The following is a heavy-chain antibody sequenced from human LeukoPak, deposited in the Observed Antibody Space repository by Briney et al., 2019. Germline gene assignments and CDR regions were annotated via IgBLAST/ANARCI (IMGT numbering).Heavy chain of an antibody. D-gene: IGHD4-11*01. Sequence: ASVKVSCKASGYTFTSYGISWVRQAPGQGLEWMGWISAYNGNTNYAQKLQGRVTMTTDTSTSTAYMELRSLRSDDTAVYYCARRWGTYSNYGYYYYYMDVWGKGTTVTVSS. J-gene: IGHJ6*03. CDR1: GYTFTSYG. CDR2: ISAYNGNT. V-gene: IGHV1-18*01. CDR3: ARRWGTYSNYGYYYYYMDV.